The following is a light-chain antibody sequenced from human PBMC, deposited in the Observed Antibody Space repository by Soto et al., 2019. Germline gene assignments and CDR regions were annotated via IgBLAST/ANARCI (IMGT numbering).Light chain of an antibody. CDR2: GAT. J-gene: IGKJ3*01. CDR3: QESSSGPPFT. Sequence: DSQMTQSPSSLSASVGDRVTIACRATHSISIYLNWYQQKPGKAPKLLIYGATTLQSGVPSRFSADGSGTDFNLNISSLQPEDFPTYYCQESSSGPPFTFGRGTKVDIK. CDR1: HSISIY. V-gene: IGKV1-39*01.